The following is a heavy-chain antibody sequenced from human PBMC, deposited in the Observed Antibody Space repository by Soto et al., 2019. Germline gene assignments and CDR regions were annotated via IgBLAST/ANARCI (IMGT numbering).Heavy chain of an antibody. CDR1: GGTISNFA. J-gene: IGHJ4*02. Sequence: QVQLVQSGAEEKKPGSSVKVSCTTSGGTISNFAINWVRQAPGQGLEWMGGIVPIDGTTNYAEKFQGRVTITADASRSTAYMDLSSLRSDDTALYYCARSFTKSRRGGVAFDYWGQGTLLTVSP. CDR2: IVPIDGTT. CDR3: ARSFTKSRRGGVAFDY. D-gene: IGHD3-3*01. V-gene: IGHV1-69*01.